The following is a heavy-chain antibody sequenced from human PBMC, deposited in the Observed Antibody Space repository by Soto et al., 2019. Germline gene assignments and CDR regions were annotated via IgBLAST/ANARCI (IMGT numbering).Heavy chain of an antibody. CDR3: ARVPITIFGVGIHNPNFDY. V-gene: IGHV4-31*03. Sequence: QVQLQESGPGLVKPSQTLSLTCTVSGGSISSGGYYWSWIRQHPGKGLEWIGYIYYSGSTYYNPSLKSRVTISVDTSKNQFSLKLSSVTAADTPVYYCARVPITIFGVGIHNPNFDYWGQGTLVTVSS. J-gene: IGHJ4*02. CDR1: GGSISSGGYY. CDR2: IYYSGST. D-gene: IGHD3-3*01.